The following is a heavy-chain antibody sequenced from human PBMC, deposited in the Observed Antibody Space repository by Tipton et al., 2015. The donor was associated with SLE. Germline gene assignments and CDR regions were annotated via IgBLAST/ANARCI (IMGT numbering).Heavy chain of an antibody. J-gene: IGHJ6*02. CDR3: ARGELRGNYGMDV. V-gene: IGHV4-59*11. CDR2: ISYNGGT. D-gene: IGHD5-24*01. Sequence: TLSLTCNVSGAFITGHFWTWIRQSPGKGLEWIGYISYNGGTAYNPSLQSRVSISIDTSKNQFSLKVVSVTAADTAVYFCARGELRGNYGMDVWGQGTTVTVSS. CDR1: GAFITGHF.